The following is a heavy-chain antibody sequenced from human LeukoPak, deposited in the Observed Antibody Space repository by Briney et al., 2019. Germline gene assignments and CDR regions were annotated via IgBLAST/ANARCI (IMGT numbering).Heavy chain of an antibody. CDR1: GFTFSSYS. CDR3: ARVPAAMWRWFDP. CDR2: ISSSSSTI. Sequence: GGSLRLSCAASGFTFSSYSMNWVRQAPGKGLEWVSYISSSSSTIYYADSVKGRFTISRDNAKNSLYLQMNSLRAEDTAVYYCARVPAAMWRWFDPWGQGTLVTVSS. V-gene: IGHV3-48*04. D-gene: IGHD2-2*01. J-gene: IGHJ5*02.